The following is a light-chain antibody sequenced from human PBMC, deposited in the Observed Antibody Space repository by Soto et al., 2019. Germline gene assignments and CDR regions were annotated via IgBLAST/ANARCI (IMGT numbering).Light chain of an antibody. CDR3: SSYSSSSTLVV. V-gene: IGLV2-14*01. CDR2: ADS. CDR1: SSDVGGFLY. Sequence: QAALTQPASVFGSPGQSITISCTGTSSDVGGFLYVSWFQQHPGKAPKLMIYADSNRPSGISNRFSGSKSGNTASLTISGLQAEDEADYYCSSYSSSSTLVVFGGGTKLTVL. J-gene: IGLJ2*01.